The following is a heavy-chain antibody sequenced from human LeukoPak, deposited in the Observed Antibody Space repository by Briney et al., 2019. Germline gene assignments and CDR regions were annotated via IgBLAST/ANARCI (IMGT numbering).Heavy chain of an antibody. D-gene: IGHD5-12*01. CDR1: GGTFSSYA. Sequence: ASVKVSCKASGGTFSSYAISWVRQAPGQGLEWMGGIIPIFGTANYAQKFQGRVTMTRDMSTSTVYMELSSLRPEDTAVYYCARDGSYGGYPGDYWGQGTLVTVSS. V-gene: IGHV1-69*05. CDR3: ARDGSYGGYPGDY. CDR2: IIPIFGTA. J-gene: IGHJ4*02.